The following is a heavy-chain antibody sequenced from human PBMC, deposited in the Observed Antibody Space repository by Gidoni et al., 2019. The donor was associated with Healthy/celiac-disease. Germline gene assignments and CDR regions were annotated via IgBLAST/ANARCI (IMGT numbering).Heavy chain of an antibody. Sequence: QVQLQQWGAGLLKPSETLSLTCAVYGGSFSGYYWSWIRQPPGKGLELIGEINHSGSTNYNPSLKSRVTISVDTSKNQFSLKLSSVTAADTAVYYCARVGYYDSSGYDPDYWGQGTLVTVSS. J-gene: IGHJ4*02. CDR3: ARVGYYDSSGYDPDY. CDR1: GGSFSGYY. V-gene: IGHV4-34*01. CDR2: INHSGST. D-gene: IGHD3-22*01.